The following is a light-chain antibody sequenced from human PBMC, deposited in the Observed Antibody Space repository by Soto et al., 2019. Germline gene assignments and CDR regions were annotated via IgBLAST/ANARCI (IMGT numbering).Light chain of an antibody. V-gene: IGKV1-9*01. CDR2: AAS. CDR1: QGISSY. CDR3: QQFNSFPRT. Sequence: DIQLTQSPSFLSASVGDRVTVTCRASQGISSYLAWYQQKPGKAPKLLIYAASTLQSGVPSRFSGSGSGTEFTLTISSLHTEDFATYYCQQFNSFPRTFGLGTKVEIK. J-gene: IGKJ1*01.